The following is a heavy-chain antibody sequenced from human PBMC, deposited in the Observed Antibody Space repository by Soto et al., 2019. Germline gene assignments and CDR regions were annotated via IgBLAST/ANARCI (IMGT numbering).Heavy chain of an antibody. CDR1: GFTFSGYT. D-gene: IGHD3-22*01. CDR2: ISSSSSYI. CDR3: ARELSVSASDSSGP. V-gene: IGHV3-21*01. J-gene: IGHJ5*02. Sequence: PGGSLRLSCAASGFTFSGYTMNWVRQAPGKGLEWVSSISSSSSYIYYADSVKGRFIISRDNAKNSLYLQMNSLRAEDTAVYYCARELSVSASDSSGPWGQGTLVTVSS.